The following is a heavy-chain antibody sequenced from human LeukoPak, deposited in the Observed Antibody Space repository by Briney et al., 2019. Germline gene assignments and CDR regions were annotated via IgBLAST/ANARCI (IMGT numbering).Heavy chain of an antibody. Sequence: SVKVSCKASGGTFSSYAISWVRQAPGQGPEWMGRIIPIFGIANYAQKFQGRVTITADKSTSTAYMELSSLRSEDTAVYYCARAGLGSMDVWGQGTTVTVSS. J-gene: IGHJ6*02. CDR2: IIPIFGIA. D-gene: IGHD3-10*01. CDR3: ARAGLGSMDV. CDR1: GGTFSSYA. V-gene: IGHV1-69*04.